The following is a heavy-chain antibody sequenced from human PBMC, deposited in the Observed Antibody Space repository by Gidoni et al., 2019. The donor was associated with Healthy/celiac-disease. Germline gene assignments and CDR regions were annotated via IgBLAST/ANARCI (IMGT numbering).Heavy chain of an antibody. D-gene: IGHD3-3*01. CDR1: GYTFTSYY. Sequence: QVQLVQSGAEVKKPGASVTVSCKASGYTFTSYYMPWVRQAPGQGLEWMGIINPSGGSTSYAQKFQGRVTMTRDTSTSTVYMELSSLRSEDTAVYYCARDRSYYDFWSGYYDGWFDPWGQGTLVTVSS. CDR3: ARDRSYYDFWSGYYDGWFDP. J-gene: IGHJ5*02. CDR2: INPSGGST. V-gene: IGHV1-46*01.